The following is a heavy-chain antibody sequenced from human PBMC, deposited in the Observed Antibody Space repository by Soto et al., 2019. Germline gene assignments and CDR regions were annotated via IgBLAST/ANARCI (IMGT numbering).Heavy chain of an antibody. CDR2: IKQDGSEK. V-gene: IGHV3-7*05. D-gene: IGHD3-3*01. CDR1: GSTFSSYW. J-gene: IGHJ3*02. Sequence: GGSLRLSCAASGSTFSSYWMSWVRQAPGKGLEWVANIKQDGSEKYYVDSVKGRFTISRDNAKNSLYLQMNSLRAEDTAVYYCARVPLGVLRFLGWLPGDAFDIWGQGTMVTVSS. CDR3: ARVPLGVLRFLGWLPGDAFDI.